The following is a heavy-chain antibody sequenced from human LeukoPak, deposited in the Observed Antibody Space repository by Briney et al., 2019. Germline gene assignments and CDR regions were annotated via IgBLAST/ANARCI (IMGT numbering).Heavy chain of an antibody. CDR2: INPNSGGT. CDR3: ARDPPNWNHLFDY. CDR1: GYTFTGYY. Sequence: ASVKVSCKASGYTFTGYYMHWVRQAPGQGLGWMGWINPNSGGTNYAQKFQGRVTMTRDTSISTAYMELSRLRSDDTAVYYCARDPPNWNHLFDYWGQGTLVTVSS. D-gene: IGHD1-14*01. V-gene: IGHV1-2*02. J-gene: IGHJ4*02.